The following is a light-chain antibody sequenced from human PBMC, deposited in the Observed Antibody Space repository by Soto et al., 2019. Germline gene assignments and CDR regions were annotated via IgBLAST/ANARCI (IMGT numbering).Light chain of an antibody. V-gene: IGKV1-39*01. J-gene: IGKJ1*01. Sequence: DIQMPQAPSSLSASVGDRVTITCRASQRISTYFNWYQQKPGKAPNLLIFAASTLHSGVPSRFSGSGSGTDFTLTISSLQPEDFATYYCLQDYNYPRTFGQGTKV. CDR3: LQDYNYPRT. CDR2: AAS. CDR1: QRISTY.